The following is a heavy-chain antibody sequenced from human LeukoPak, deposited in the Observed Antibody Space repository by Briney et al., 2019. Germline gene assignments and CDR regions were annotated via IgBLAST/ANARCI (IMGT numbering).Heavy chain of an antibody. CDR2: ISRYGGST. CDR3: ARASASAGLRFLEWFPDS. CDR1: GFTFSSYA. Sequence: GGSLRLSCAASGFTFSSYAMHWVRQAPGKGREYVSAISRYGGSTYYANSVKGRFTISRDNSKNTLHLQMGSLRAEDMAVYYCARASASAGLRFLEWFPDSWGQGTLVTVSS. V-gene: IGHV3-64*01. J-gene: IGHJ5*01. D-gene: IGHD3-3*01.